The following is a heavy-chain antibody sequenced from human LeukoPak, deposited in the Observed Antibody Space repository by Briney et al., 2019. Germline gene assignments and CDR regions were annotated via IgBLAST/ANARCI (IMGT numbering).Heavy chain of an antibody. D-gene: IGHD3-9*01. Sequence: ASVKVSCKASGYTFTGYYMHWVRQAPGQGLGWMGWINPNSGGTKYAQKSQGGVTMTRDTSISTAYMELSRLRSDDTAVYYCARAPRNYDILTGAGPPYYYYYYGMDVWGQGTTVTVSS. J-gene: IGHJ6*02. CDR3: ARAPRNYDILTGAGPPYYYYYYGMDV. CDR1: GYTFTGYY. V-gene: IGHV1-2*02. CDR2: INPNSGGT.